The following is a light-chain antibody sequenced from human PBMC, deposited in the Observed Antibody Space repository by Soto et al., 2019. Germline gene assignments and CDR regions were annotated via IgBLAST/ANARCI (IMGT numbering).Light chain of an antibody. V-gene: IGLV1-47*01. CDR3: AAWDNSLRLV. CDR2: RTD. J-gene: IGLJ3*02. CDR1: SSNVGSNF. Sequence: QSVLTQPPSVSGTPGQRVTISCSGSSSNVGSNFVYWYQQFPGTAPKLLIYRTDQRPSGVPDRFSASKPGTSASLAISGLRSDDEADYYCAAWDNSLRLVFGGGTKVTVL.